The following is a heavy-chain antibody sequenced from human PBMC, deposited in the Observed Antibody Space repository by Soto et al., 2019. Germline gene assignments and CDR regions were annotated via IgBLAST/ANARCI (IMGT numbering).Heavy chain of an antibody. CDR1: GFSFSSHW. D-gene: IGHD6-19*01. CDR3: VRLGDNSGRYDC. Sequence: EVQLVESGGGLVQPGGSLRLSCAASGFSFSSHWMSWARQAPGKGLEWVANIKQDGSEKHYVDSVKGRFTISRDNAKNSLYLQMNILRAEDTAVYYCVRLGDNSGRYDCWGQGTLVTVSS. J-gene: IGHJ4*02. CDR2: IKQDGSEK. V-gene: IGHV3-7*01.